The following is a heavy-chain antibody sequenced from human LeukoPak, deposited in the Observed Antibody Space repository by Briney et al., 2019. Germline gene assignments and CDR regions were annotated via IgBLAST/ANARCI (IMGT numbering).Heavy chain of an antibody. CDR2: ISAYNGNT. V-gene: IGHV1-18*01. D-gene: IGHD2-15*01. CDR1: GYTFTSYG. Sequence: GASVKVSCKASGYTFTSYGISWVRQAPGQGLEWMGWISAYNGNTNYAQKLQGRVTMTTDTSTSTAYMELRSLRSDDTAVYYCARLTLYCSGGSCYSASYFDYWGQGTLVTVSS. CDR3: ARLTLYCSGGSCYSASYFDY. J-gene: IGHJ4*02.